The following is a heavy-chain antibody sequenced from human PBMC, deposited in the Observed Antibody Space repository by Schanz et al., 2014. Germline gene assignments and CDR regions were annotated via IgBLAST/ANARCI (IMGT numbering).Heavy chain of an antibody. V-gene: IGHV3-23*01. D-gene: IGHD1-20*01. CDR3: ANNWNLDY. Sequence: EVQLLESGGGLVQPGGSLRLSCLASGFAFSSYGMNWLRQAPGKGLEWVSAILGLASTTFYADSVKGRFTISRDNSKNLLYLQMNSLRAEDTAVYYCANNWNLDYWGQGTLVTVSS. CDR2: ILGLASTT. J-gene: IGHJ4*02. CDR1: GFAFSSYG.